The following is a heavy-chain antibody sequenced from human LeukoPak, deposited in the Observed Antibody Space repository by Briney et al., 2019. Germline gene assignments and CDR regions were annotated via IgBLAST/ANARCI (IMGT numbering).Heavy chain of an antibody. Sequence: ASVKVSCKVSGYTLTELSMHWVRQAPGKGLEWMGGFDPEDGETIYAQKFQGRVTMTEDTSTDTAYMELSSLRSEDTAVYYCATKGFYDFWGGYYKYFQHWGQGTLVTVSS. V-gene: IGHV1-24*01. CDR3: ATKGFYDFWGGYYKYFQH. D-gene: IGHD3-3*01. CDR1: GYTLTELS. CDR2: FDPEDGET. J-gene: IGHJ1*01.